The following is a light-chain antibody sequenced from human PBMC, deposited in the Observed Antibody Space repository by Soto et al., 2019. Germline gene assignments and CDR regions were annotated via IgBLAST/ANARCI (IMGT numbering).Light chain of an antibody. V-gene: IGKV1-9*01. J-gene: IGKJ4*01. CDR1: QGTNNY. CDR2: AAS. Sequence: IQLTQSPSSLSASVGDRVTITCRASQGTNNYLAWYQQKPGKAPKLLIYAASTLQSGVPLRFSGSGSGTDSTLTISSLQPEDFATYYCQQLYTYPLTFGGGTKVDIK. CDR3: QQLYTYPLT.